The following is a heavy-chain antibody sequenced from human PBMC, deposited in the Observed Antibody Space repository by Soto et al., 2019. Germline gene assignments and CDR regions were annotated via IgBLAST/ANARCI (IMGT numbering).Heavy chain of an antibody. V-gene: IGHV1-69*02. D-gene: IGHD6-13*01. CDR1: GGTFSSYT. CDR3: ARAIAAAAHDAFDI. Sequence: QVQLVQSGAEVKKPGSSVKVSCKASGGTFSSYTISWVRQAPGQGLEWMGRIIPILGIANYAQKFRGRVTITADKSTSTAYMELSSLRSEDTAVYYCARAIAAAAHDAFDIWGQGTMVTVSS. CDR2: IIPILGIA. J-gene: IGHJ3*02.